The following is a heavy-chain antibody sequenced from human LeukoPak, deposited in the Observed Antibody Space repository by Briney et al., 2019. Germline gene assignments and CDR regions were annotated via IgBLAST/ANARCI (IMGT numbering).Heavy chain of an antibody. CDR1: GGTFSSYA. D-gene: IGHD6-19*01. J-gene: IGHJ6*02. CDR3: ARVPGIAVAGYYYYYYGMDV. Sequence: SVKVSCKASGGTFSSYAISWVRQAPGQGLEWMGGIIPIFGTANYAQMFQGRVTITADESTSTAYMELSSLRSEDTAVYYCARVPGIAVAGYYYYYYGMDVWGQGTTVTVSS. CDR2: IIPIFGTA. V-gene: IGHV1-69*13.